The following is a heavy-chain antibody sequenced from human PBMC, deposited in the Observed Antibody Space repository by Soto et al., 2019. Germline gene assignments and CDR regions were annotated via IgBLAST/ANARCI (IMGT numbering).Heavy chain of an antibody. CDR3: AKSTGNTCELYYFDY. CDR1: GFTFSAYS. J-gene: IGHJ4*02. D-gene: IGHD2-8*02. CDR2: ISGLGGST. V-gene: IGHV3-23*01. Sequence: EVQLLESGGGLIQPGGSLRLSCAVSGFTFSAYSMSWVRQAPGKGLEWVSGISGLGGSTYYADSVKGRFTISRDNSKNTLYLQVSSLRAEDTAVYYCAKSTGNTCELYYFDYWGQGTLLIVSS.